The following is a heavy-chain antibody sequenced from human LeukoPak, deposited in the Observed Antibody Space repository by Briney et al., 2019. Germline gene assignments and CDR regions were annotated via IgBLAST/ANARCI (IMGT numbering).Heavy chain of an antibody. CDR2: IGGSGRTT. CDR1: GFTFSNYA. Sequence: GGSLRLSCAVSGFTFSNYAMRCVRHAPGKGRQWVSLIGGSGRTTYYADYVKGRITISRDNSKNTLYLQMNSLRAEDTAVYYCAKGGVKSGWYDSWGQGNLVTVSS. V-gene: IGHV3-23*01. CDR3: AKGGVKSGWYDS. J-gene: IGHJ5*01. D-gene: IGHD3-3*01.